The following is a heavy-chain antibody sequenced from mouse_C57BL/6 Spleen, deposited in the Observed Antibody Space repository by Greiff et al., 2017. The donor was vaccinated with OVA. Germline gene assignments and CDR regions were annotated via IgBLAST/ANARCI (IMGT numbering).Heavy chain of an antibody. CDR3: VRHVYYGSSYAMDY. CDR2: IRSKSNNYAT. D-gene: IGHD1-1*01. J-gene: IGHJ4*01. V-gene: IGHV10-1*01. CDR1: GFSFNTYA. Sequence: EVKLMESGGGLVQPKGSLKLSCAASGFSFNTYAMNWVRQAPGKGLEWVARIRSKSNNYATYYADSVKDRFTISRDDSESMLYLQMNNLKTEDTAMYYCVRHVYYGSSYAMDYWGQGTSVTVSS.